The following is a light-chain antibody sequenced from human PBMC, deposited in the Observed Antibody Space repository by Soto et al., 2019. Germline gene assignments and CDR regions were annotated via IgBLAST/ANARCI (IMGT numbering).Light chain of an antibody. CDR1: SSDVGGSHF. J-gene: IGLJ1*01. CDR3: CSYSTSTSLYV. Sequence: QSALTQPASVSGSPGQSITISCTGTSSDVGGSHFVSWYQHLPGKAPKLMIYEIRNRPSGVSNRFSGSKSDNTASLTISGLQAEDEADYYCCSYSTSTSLYVFGTGTKLTVL. CDR2: EIR. V-gene: IGLV2-14*01.